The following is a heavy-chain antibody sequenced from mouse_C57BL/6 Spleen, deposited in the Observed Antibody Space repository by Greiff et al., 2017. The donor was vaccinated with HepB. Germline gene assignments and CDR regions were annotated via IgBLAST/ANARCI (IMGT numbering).Heavy chain of an antibody. CDR1: GYTFTSYW. CDR3: ARGKEMIVFVDGYYAMDY. Sequence: QVQLQQPGAELVMPGASVKLSCKASGYTFTSYWMHWVKQRPGQGLEWIGEIDPSDSYTNYNQKVKGKSTLTVDKSSSTAYMQLSSLTSEDSAVYYCARGKEMIVFVDGYYAMDYWGQGTSVTVSS. D-gene: IGHD2-3*01. CDR2: IDPSDSYT. J-gene: IGHJ4*01. V-gene: IGHV1-69*01.